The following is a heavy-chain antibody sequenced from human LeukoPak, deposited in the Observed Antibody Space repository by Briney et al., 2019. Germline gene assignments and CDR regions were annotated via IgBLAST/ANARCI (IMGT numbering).Heavy chain of an antibody. CDR3: VRRNYVSGRIDP. CDR2: FYYNGVT. D-gene: IGHD3-16*01. Sequence: SETLSLTCAVYGGSFSGYYWSWIRQPPGKGLEWIGDFYYNGVTSYDPSLKSRVTIPVDTSKNQFSLNLTSVTAADTAVYHCVRRNYVSGRIDPWGQGTLVTVSS. V-gene: IGHV4-34*01. CDR1: GGSFSGYY. J-gene: IGHJ5*02.